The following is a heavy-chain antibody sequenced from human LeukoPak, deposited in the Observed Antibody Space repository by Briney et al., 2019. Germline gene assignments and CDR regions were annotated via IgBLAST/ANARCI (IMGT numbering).Heavy chain of an antibody. D-gene: IGHD1-7*01. CDR1: GLTLSNSM. CDR3: ARESNWNYAFDY. CDR2: IRLDGVEK. J-gene: IGHJ4*02. V-gene: IGHV3-30*02. Sequence: PGGSLRLSCAASGLTLSNSMIHWIRQAPGKGLEWVALIRLDGVEKFYSDSVKGRFTISRDNSKNTLYLEMSNLRAEDTAVYYCARESNWNYAFDYWGQGTLATVSS.